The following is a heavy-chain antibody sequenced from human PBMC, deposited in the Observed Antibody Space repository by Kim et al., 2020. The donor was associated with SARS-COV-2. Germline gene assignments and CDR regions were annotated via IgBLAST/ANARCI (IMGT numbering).Heavy chain of an antibody. CDR1: GGTFSSYA. Sequence: SVKVSCKASGGTFSSYAISWVRQAPGQGLEWMGGIIPIFGTANYAQKFQGRVTITADESTSTAYMELSSLRSEDTAVYYCARDAIGYCSGGSCPFDYWGQGTLVTVSS. J-gene: IGHJ4*02. V-gene: IGHV1-69*13. CDR2: IIPIFGTA. D-gene: IGHD2-15*01. CDR3: ARDAIGYCSGGSCPFDY.